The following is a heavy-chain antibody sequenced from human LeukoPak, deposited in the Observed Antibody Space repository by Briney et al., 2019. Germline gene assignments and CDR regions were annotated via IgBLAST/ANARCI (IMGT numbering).Heavy chain of an antibody. V-gene: IGHV1-69*05. D-gene: IGHD3-22*01. CDR2: IIPIFGTA. CDR1: GGTFSSYA. CDR3: AADRGYDGDFDY. J-gene: IGHJ4*02. Sequence: SVKVSCKASGGTFSSYAISWVRQAPGQGLEWMGGIIPIFGTANYAQKFQGRVTITTDESTSTAYMELSSLRSEDTAVYYCAADRGYDGDFDYWGQGTLVTVSS.